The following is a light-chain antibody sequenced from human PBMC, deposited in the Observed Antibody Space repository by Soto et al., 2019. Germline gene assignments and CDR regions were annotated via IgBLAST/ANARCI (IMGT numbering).Light chain of an antibody. J-gene: IGKJ1*01. Sequence: EIGLTQSPGTLSLSPRERATLSCRASQSVNDNYLAWYQHKPGQAPRLLIYGASSRAPGIPDRFSGSGSGTDFALTISRLEPEDFSIYYCQQYAASPLTFGQGTQVEVK. CDR1: QSVNDNY. CDR3: QQYAASPLT. CDR2: GAS. V-gene: IGKV3-20*01.